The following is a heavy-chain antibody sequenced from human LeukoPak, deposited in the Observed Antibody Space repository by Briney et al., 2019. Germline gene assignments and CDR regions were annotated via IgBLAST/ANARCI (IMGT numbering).Heavy chain of an antibody. CDR3: TSSVVVGLADY. V-gene: IGHV3-15*01. CDR1: GFTFSNAW. Sequence: GGSLRLSCAASGFTFSNAWMSWVRQAPGKGLEWVGRIKSKTDGGTTDYAAPVKGRFTISRDDSKNTLYLQMNSLKTEDTAVYYCTSSVVVGLADYWGQGTLVTVSS. J-gene: IGHJ4*02. D-gene: IGHD2-15*01. CDR2: IKSKTDGGTT.